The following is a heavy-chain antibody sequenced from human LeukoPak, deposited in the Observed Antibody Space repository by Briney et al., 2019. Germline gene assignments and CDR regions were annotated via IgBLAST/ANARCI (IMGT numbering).Heavy chain of an antibody. Sequence: ASVKVSCKASGYTFTGYYMHWVRQAPGQGLEWMGWINPNSGGTNYAQKFQGRVTMTRDTSISTAYMELSRLRSDDTAVYYCGRAPPKAMVGGPIAPGAQEPLVTVPS. CDR1: GYTFTGYY. CDR2: INPNSGGT. CDR3: GRAPPKAMVGGPIAP. V-gene: IGHV1-2*02. J-gene: IGHJ5*02. D-gene: IGHD3-10*01.